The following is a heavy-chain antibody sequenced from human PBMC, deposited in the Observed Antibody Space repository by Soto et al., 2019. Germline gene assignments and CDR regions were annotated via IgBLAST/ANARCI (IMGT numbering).Heavy chain of an antibody. J-gene: IGHJ4*02. D-gene: IGHD3-16*02. Sequence: EVQLLESGGGLVQPGGSLRLSCAASGFTFSSYAMSWVRQAPGKGLEWGSAISGSGGSTYYADSVKGRFTISRDNSKNTLYLQMNSLRAEDTAVYYCAKAWGNYRSPFDYWGQGTLVTVSS. CDR2: ISGSGGST. CDR1: GFTFSSYA. CDR3: AKAWGNYRSPFDY. V-gene: IGHV3-23*01.